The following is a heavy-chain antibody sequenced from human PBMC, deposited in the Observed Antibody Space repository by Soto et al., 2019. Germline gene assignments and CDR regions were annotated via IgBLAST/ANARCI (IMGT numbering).Heavy chain of an antibody. CDR1: GYTFTGYY. V-gene: IGHV1-2*04. J-gene: IGHJ6*02. Sequence: GASVKVSCKASGYTFTGYYMHWVRQAPGQGLEWMGWINPNSGGTNYAQKFQGWVTMTRDTSISTAYMELSRLRSDDTAVYYCARGLPVDTAMVNYYGMDVWGQGTTVTVSS. D-gene: IGHD5-18*01. CDR2: INPNSGGT. CDR3: ARGLPVDTAMVNYYGMDV.